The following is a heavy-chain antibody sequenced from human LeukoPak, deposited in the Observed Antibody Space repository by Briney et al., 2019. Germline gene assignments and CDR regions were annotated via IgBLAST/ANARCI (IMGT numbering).Heavy chain of an antibody. CDR3: ARQGIAAAGTGCDFDY. D-gene: IGHD6-13*01. V-gene: IGHV1-46*01. CDR1: GYTFTSYY. CDR2: INPSGGST. J-gene: IGHJ4*02. Sequence: GASVKVSCKASGYTFTSYYMHWVRQAPGQGLEWMGIINPSGGSTSYAQKFQGRVTMTRDMSTSTVYMELSSLRSEDTAVYYCARQGIAAAGTGCDFDYWGQGTLVTVSS.